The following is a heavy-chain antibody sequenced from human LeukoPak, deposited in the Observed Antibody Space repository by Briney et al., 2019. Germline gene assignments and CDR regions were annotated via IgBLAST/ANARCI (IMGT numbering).Heavy chain of an antibody. V-gene: IGHV3-53*01. Sequence: GGSLRLSCAASGFTVSSSYMSWVRQAPGKGLEWVSVIYSGGSTYYADSVKGRFTISRDNSKNTLYLQMNSLRAEDTAVYYCARDGILDAFDIWGQGTMVTVSS. CDR1: GFTVSSSY. D-gene: IGHD1-1*01. CDR3: ARDGILDAFDI. J-gene: IGHJ3*02. CDR2: IYSGGST.